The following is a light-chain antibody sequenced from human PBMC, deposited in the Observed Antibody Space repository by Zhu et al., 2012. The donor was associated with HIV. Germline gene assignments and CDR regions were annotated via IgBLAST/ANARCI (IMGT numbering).Light chain of an antibody. Sequence: DIQLTQSPSFLSASVGDRVTITCRASQGISNHLAWYHQKPGKAPKLLIYGASTRATGIPARFSGSGSGTEFTLTISSLQSEDFAVYYCQQYNNWPPLTFGGGTKVEIK. CDR1: QGISNH. CDR2: GAS. V-gene: IGKV1-9*01. J-gene: IGKJ4*01. CDR3: QQYNNWPPLT.